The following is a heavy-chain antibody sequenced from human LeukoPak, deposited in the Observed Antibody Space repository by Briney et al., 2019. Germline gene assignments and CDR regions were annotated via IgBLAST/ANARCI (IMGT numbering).Heavy chain of an antibody. CDR3: AKGASGYSYVYFDY. CDR1: RFTFSNYW. Sequence: PGGSLRVSCAASRFTFSNYWMHWVRQAPGKGLVWVSRINADGSSITYADCVKGRFTISRDNSKNTLYLQMNSLRAEDTAVYYCAKGASGYSYVYFDYWGQGTLVTVSS. V-gene: IGHV3-74*03. D-gene: IGHD5-18*01. J-gene: IGHJ4*02. CDR2: INADGSSI.